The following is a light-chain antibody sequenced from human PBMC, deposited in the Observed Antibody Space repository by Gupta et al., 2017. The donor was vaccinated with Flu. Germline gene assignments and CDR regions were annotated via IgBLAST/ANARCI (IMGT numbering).Light chain of an antibody. CDR2: DDC. CDR1: NIGNKS. V-gene: IGLV3-21*03. Sequence: VLTQPPSESVAPGKTARFTCGGNNIGNKSVHWYRQKSGQAPVLVVCDDCDRPSGIPERFSASNSGNTATLTLSRVEAGDEADYYCQVWDSSSDQPVFGGGTRLTVL. J-gene: IGLJ3*02. CDR3: QVWDSSSDQPV.